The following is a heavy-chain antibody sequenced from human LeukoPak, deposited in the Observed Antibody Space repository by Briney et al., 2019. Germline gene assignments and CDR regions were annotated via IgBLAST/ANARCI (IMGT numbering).Heavy chain of an antibody. CDR2: IWYDGSNK. D-gene: IGHD6-6*01. CDR3: ARLQLPGSAFDI. V-gene: IGHV3-33*01. Sequence: PGGFLRLSCAASGFTFIGYGMHWFRRAPGKGREWVAVIWYDGSNKYYADSVKGRFTISRDNSKNTLYLQMNSLRAEDTAVYYCARLQLPGSAFDIWGQGTMVTVSS. J-gene: IGHJ3*02. CDR1: GFTFIGYG.